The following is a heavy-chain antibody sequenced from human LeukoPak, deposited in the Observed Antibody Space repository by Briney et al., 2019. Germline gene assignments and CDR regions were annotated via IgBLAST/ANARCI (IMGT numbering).Heavy chain of an antibody. D-gene: IGHD3-10*01. CDR1: GYTFTSYY. CDR2: INPSGGST. CDR3: ARDRLLRMVRGGKGWFDP. V-gene: IGHV1-46*01. Sequence: ASVKVSFKASGYTFTSYYMHWVRQAPGQGLEWMGIINPSGGSTSYAQKFQGRVTMTRDMSTSTVYMELSSLRSEDTAVYYCARDRLLRMVRGGKGWFDPWGQGTLVTVSS. J-gene: IGHJ5*02.